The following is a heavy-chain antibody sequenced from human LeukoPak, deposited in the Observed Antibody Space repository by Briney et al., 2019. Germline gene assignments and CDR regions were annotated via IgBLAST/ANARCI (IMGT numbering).Heavy chain of an antibody. CDR2: IYYSGST. V-gene: IGHV4-39*07. D-gene: IGHD3-22*01. CDR3: ARADYYDSSGYDI. Sequence: SETLSLTCNVSGGSISSSSYYWGWIRQPPGKGLEWIGSIYYSGSTYYNSSLKSRVTISVDTSKNQFSLKLSSVTAADTAVYYCARADYYDSSGYDIWGQGTLVTVSS. CDR1: GGSISSSSYY. J-gene: IGHJ4*02.